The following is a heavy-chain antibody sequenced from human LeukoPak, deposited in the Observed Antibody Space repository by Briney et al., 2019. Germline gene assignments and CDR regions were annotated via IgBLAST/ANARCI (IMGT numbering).Heavy chain of an antibody. CDR2: IIPILGIA. Sequence: SVKVSCKASGGTFSSYTISWVRQAPGQGLEWMGRIIPILGIANYAQKFQGRVTITADKSTSTAYMELSSLRSEDTAVYGCASGLSGSYASDYWGQGTKVSVSS. CDR1: GGTFSSYT. CDR3: ASGLSGSYASDY. J-gene: IGHJ4*02. V-gene: IGHV1-69*02. D-gene: IGHD1-26*01.